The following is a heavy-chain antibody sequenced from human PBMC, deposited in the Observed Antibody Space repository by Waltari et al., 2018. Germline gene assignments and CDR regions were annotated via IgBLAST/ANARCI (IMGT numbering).Heavy chain of an antibody. J-gene: IGHJ4*02. CDR2: IIPILGIA. Sequence: QVQLVQSGAEVKKPGSSVKVSCKASGGTFSSYAISWVRQAPGQGLEWMGGIIPILGIANYAQKFQSRVTITADESTSTAYMELSSLRSEDTAVYYCARDGPSTVTPTFDYWGQGTLVTVSS. D-gene: IGHD4-17*01. CDR3: ARDGPSTVTPTFDY. CDR1: GGTFSSYA. V-gene: IGHV1-69*04.